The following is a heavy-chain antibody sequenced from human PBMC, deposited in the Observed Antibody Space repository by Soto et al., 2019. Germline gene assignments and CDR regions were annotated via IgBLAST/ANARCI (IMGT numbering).Heavy chain of an antibody. J-gene: IGHJ6*02. D-gene: IGHD2-15*01. V-gene: IGHV1-18*01. Sequence: ASVKVSCKASGYTFTSYGISWVRQAPGQGLEWMGWISAYNGNTNYAQKLQGRVTMTTDTSTSTAYMELRSLRSDDTAVYFCARESRRGVVVAAPYYYYGMDVWGQGTTVTVS. CDR3: ARESRRGVVVAAPYYYYGMDV. CDR1: GYTFTSYG. CDR2: ISAYNGNT.